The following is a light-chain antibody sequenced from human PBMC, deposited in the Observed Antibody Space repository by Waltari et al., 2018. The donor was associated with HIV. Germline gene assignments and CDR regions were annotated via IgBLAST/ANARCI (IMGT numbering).Light chain of an antibody. J-gene: IGLJ3*02. CDR2: EVT. CDR1: NGDIGRYKF. Sequence: QSALTQPASVSGSPGQSITIPCVGHNGDIGRYKFVSWYQQYADTAPRLMIYEVTKRAAGVSNRFSASKSVNTASRTISGLQADDEGDYYCCSYTTNNTWVFGGGTKLTVL. CDR3: CSYTTNNTWV. V-gene: IGLV2-23*02.